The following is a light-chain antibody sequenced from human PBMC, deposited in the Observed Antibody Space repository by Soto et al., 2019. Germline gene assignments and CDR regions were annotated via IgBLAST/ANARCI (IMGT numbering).Light chain of an antibody. CDR2: DVS. CDR1: SSDVGGYNS. Sequence: QSVLTQPASLSGSPGQSITISCTGTSSDVGGYNSVSWYQQHPGKVPKLMIYDVSNRPSGVSNRFSGSKSGNTASLTISGLQAEDEADYYCSSYTSRSTVVFGGGTQLTVL. CDR3: SSYTSRSTVV. V-gene: IGLV2-14*01. J-gene: IGLJ2*01.